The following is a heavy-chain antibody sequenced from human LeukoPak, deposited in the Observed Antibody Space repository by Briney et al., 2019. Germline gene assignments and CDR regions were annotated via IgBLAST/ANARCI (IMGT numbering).Heavy chain of an antibody. V-gene: IGHV1-18*01. CDR3: AREKDTVPMPHAFDI. J-gene: IGHJ3*02. Sequence: TSVKVSCKASGYTFTSYGISWVRQAPGQGLEWMGWISAYNGNTNYAQKLQGRVTMTTDTSTSTAYMELRSLRSDDTAVYYCAREKDTVPMPHAFDIWGQGTMVTVSS. D-gene: IGHD5-18*01. CDR2: ISAYNGNT. CDR1: GYTFTSYG.